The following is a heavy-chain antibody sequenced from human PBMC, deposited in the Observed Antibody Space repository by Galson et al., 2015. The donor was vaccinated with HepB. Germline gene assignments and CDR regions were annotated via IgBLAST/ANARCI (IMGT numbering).Heavy chain of an antibody. CDR3: ARDRSPGSRQLGSRYFDY. D-gene: IGHD6-6*01. CDR1: GFTFSSYA. CDR2: ISYDGSNK. J-gene: IGHJ4*02. V-gene: IGHV3-30-3*01. Sequence: SLRLSCAASGFTFSSYAMHWVRQAPGKGLEWVAVISYDGSNKYYADSVKGRFTISRDNSKNTLYLQMNSLRAEDTAVYYCARDRSPGSRQLGSRYFDYWGQGTLVTVSS.